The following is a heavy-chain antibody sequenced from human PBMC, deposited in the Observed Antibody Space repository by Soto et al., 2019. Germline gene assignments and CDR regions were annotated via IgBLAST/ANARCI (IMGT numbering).Heavy chain of an antibody. CDR1: GFTFSIYA. CDR2: ISGSGGST. Sequence: GGSLRLSCAASGFTFSIYAMSWFRQAPGKGLEWVSAISGSGGSTYYADSVKGRFTISRDNSKNTLYLQMNSLRAEDTAVYYCAKLMGIAVAGTSVDYWGQGTLVTVSS. J-gene: IGHJ4*02. CDR3: AKLMGIAVAGTSVDY. V-gene: IGHV3-23*01. D-gene: IGHD6-19*01.